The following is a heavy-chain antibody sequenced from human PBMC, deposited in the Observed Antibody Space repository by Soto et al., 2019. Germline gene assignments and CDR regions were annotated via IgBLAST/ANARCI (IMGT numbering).Heavy chain of an antibody. J-gene: IGHJ5*02. V-gene: IGHV4-4*07. D-gene: IGHD3-22*01. CDR3: AREPIVEGPPGYNWFDP. CDR1: GGSISSSY. Sequence: SETLSLTCSVSGGSISSSYWNWIRQPAGKGLEWIGRFYTTGRASYNPSLKVRLTLSGDTSKNQFSLRLGSVTAADTAVYYCAREPIVEGPPGYNWFDPWGQGILVTVSS. CDR2: FYTTGRA.